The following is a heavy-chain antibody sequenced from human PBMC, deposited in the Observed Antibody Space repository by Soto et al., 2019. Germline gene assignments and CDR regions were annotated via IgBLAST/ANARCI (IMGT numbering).Heavy chain of an antibody. D-gene: IGHD5-18*01. CDR2: ISYDGSNK. CDR1: GFTFSSYA. V-gene: IGHV3-30-3*01. Sequence: GGSLRLSCAASGFTFSSYAMHWVRQAPGKGLEWVAVISYDGSNKYYADSVKGRFTISRDNSKNTLYLQMNSLRAEDTAVYYCARGRLGYSYGLDYYGMDVWGQGTTVTVSS. CDR3: ARGRLGYSYGLDYYGMDV. J-gene: IGHJ6*02.